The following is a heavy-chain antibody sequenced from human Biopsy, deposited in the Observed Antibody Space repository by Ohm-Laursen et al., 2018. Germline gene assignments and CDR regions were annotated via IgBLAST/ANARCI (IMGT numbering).Heavy chain of an antibody. Sequence: GASVKVSCKASGFTFSNSVVQWVRQARGQRLEGIGWIVVGSGYAVYAQNFQERVTITRDLSTSTANMELSSLRSDDTAVYYCAAEVGVTVDVGFWGQGTLVTVSS. CDR2: IVVGSGYA. D-gene: IGHD1-26*01. CDR3: AAEVGVTVDVGF. V-gene: IGHV1-58*01. J-gene: IGHJ4*02. CDR1: GFTFSNSV.